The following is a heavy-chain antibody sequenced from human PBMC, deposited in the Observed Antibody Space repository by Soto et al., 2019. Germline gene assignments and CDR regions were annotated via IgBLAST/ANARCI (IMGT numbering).Heavy chain of an antibody. CDR2: INAGNGNT. CDR1: GYTFTSYA. CDR3: ARDQGILGVVISYYYYGMDV. D-gene: IGHD3-3*01. J-gene: IGHJ6*02. V-gene: IGHV1-3*01. Sequence: ASVKVSCKASGYTFTSYAMHWVRQAPGQRLEWMGWINAGNGNTKYSQKFQGRVTITRDTSASTAYMELSSLRSEDTAVYYCARDQGILGVVISYYYYGMDVWGQGTTVTVSS.